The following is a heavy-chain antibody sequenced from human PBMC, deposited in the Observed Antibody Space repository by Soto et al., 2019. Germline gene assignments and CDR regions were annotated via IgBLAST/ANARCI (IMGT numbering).Heavy chain of an antibody. CDR2: IYYSGST. J-gene: IGHJ6*02. Sequence: SETLSLTCTVSGGSISSGCYYWSWIRQHPGKGLEWIGYIYYSGSTYYNPSLKIRFTISVDTSKNQFSLKLISVTAADTALYYCATFPVEDTAGGYYYYGMDVWGQGTTVTVSS. CDR1: GGSISSGCYY. D-gene: IGHD5-18*01. CDR3: ATFPVEDTAGGYYYYGMDV. V-gene: IGHV4-31*03.